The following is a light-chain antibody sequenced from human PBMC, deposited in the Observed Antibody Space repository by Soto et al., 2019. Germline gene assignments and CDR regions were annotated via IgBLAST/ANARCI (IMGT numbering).Light chain of an antibody. J-gene: IGKJ1*01. Sequence: DIQMTQSPSTLSASVGDGVTITCRASQTIDSWLAWYQQRPGKPPNLLIYKASTLASGVPSRFSGSGSGTEFTLTINSLQPDDFATYYCQQHHIYSRTFRQGTKVDIK. CDR3: QQHHIYSRT. CDR2: KAS. CDR1: QTIDSW. V-gene: IGKV1-5*03.